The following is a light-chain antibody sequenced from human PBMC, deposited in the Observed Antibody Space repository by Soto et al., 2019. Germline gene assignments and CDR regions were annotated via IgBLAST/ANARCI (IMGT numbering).Light chain of an antibody. Sequence: EIVMTQSPSTLSVSPGERATLSCRASQSVSSNLAWYQQKPCQAPRLLIYGASTRATGIPARFRGSGSGTELTLTISSLQSEDFAVYYCQQYNNWPLSFGPGTKVDIK. CDR3: QQYNNWPLS. J-gene: IGKJ3*01. CDR2: GAS. CDR1: QSVSSN. V-gene: IGKV3-15*01.